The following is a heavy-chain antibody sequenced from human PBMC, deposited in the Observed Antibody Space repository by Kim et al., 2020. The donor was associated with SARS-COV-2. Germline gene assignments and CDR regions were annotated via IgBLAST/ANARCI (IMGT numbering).Heavy chain of an antibody. J-gene: IGHJ4*02. CDR3: ARDYSSGWYDY. CDR2: IYYSGST. Sequence: GSLRLSCTVSGGSVSSGSYYWSWIRQPPGKGLEWIGYIYYSGSTNYNPSLKSRVTISVDTSKNQFSLKLSSVTAADTAVYYCARDYSSGWYDYWGQGTLVTVSS. V-gene: IGHV4-61*01. D-gene: IGHD6-19*01. CDR1: GGSVSSGSYY.